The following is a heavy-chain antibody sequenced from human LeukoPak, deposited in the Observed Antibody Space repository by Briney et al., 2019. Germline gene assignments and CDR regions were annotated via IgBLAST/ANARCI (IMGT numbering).Heavy chain of an antibody. Sequence: SETLSLTCTVSGVSISSDDYYWSWIRQPPGKGLEWIGYIYYSGSTYYNPSLKSRVTISVDTSKNQFSLKLSSVTAADTAVYYCAGDTVGARLDYWGQGTLVTVSS. J-gene: IGHJ4*02. D-gene: IGHD1-26*01. CDR3: AGDTVGARLDY. CDR2: IYYSGST. V-gene: IGHV4-30-4*01. CDR1: GVSISSDDYY.